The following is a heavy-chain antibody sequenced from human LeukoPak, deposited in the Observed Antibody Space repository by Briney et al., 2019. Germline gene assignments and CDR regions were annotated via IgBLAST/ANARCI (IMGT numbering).Heavy chain of an antibody. CDR1: GYTFTTYP. CDR3: ARVRTYSYGSGSYYWDYYFDY. V-gene: IGHV1-18*01. D-gene: IGHD3-10*01. J-gene: IGHJ4*02. Sequence: ASVKVSCKAAGYTFTTYPTTWVRQAPGQGLEWMGWINPDNGNTIYAQKVQGRLTMTTDTSTTTAYMELRSLRSDDTAVYYCARVRTYSYGSGSYYWDYYFDYWSLGTLVTVSS. CDR2: INPDNGNT.